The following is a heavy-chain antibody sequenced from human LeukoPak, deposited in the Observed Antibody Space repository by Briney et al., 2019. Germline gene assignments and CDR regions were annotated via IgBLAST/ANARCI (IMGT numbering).Heavy chain of an antibody. CDR3: ARAGLYETTWYS. Sequence: VGCLRLSCAASGFTFSSYWMSWVRQAPGRGLEWVANINPDGSEKYYVDSVRGRFTISRDNAENSLYLQMNSLRVEDTAVYYCARAGLYETTWYSWGQGTLVTASP. CDR1: GFTFSSYW. J-gene: IGHJ4*02. D-gene: IGHD2-21*02. V-gene: IGHV3-7*04. CDR2: INPDGSEK.